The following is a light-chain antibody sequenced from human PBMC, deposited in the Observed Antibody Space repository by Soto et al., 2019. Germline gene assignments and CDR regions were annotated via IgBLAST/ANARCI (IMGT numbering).Light chain of an antibody. J-gene: IGKJ1*01. CDR1: QSLSSSY. CDR2: GAS. V-gene: IGKV3-20*01. Sequence: EIVLTQSPGTLSLSPGERATLSCRASQSLSSSYLAWYQQKPGQAPRLLISGASSRATGIPDRLSGSGSGTDFTLTISRLEPEDFAMYYCQQYDSSPLTFGQGTKVDIK. CDR3: QQYDSSPLT.